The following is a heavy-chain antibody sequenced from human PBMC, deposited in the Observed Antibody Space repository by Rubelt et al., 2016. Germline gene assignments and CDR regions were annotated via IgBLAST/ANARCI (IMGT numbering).Heavy chain of an antibody. CDR2: ISAYNGNT. V-gene: IGHV1-18*01. CDR3: ARDPLAAAGTSGDY. D-gene: IGHD6-13*01. J-gene: IGHJ4*02. Sequence: ISAYNGNTNYAQKLQGRVTMTTDTSTSTAYMELSSLRSEDTAVYYCARDPLAAAGTSGDYWGQGTLVTVSS.